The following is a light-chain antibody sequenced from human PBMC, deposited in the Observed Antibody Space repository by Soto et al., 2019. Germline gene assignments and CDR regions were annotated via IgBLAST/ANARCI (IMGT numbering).Light chain of an antibody. CDR2: GAS. V-gene: IGKV3-20*01. CDR1: QSVSTY. Sequence: EIVLTQSPATLSLSPGERATLSCRASQSVSTYLAWYQQKPGQAPRLLIYGASNRATGIPDRFSGSGSGTDFTLTITRLEPEDFAVYYCQQYSSSRTFGQGTKVDIK. J-gene: IGKJ1*01. CDR3: QQYSSSRT.